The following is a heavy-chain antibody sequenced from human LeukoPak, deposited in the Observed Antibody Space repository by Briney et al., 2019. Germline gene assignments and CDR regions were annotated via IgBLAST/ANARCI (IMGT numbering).Heavy chain of an antibody. J-gene: IGHJ6*03. CDR2: IIPIFGTA. Sequence: GASVKVSCKASGGTFSSYAISWVRQAPGQGLEWMGGIIPIFGTANYAQKFQGRVTITADESTSTAYMELSSLRSEDTAVYYCVRVAAMVKTLYYMDVWGKGTTVTVSS. V-gene: IGHV1-69*13. CDR3: VRVAAMVKTLYYMDV. D-gene: IGHD5-18*01. CDR1: GGTFSSYA.